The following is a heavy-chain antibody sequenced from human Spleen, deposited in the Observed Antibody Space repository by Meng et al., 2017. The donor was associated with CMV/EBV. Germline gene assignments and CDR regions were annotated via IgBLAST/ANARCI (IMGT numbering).Heavy chain of an antibody. CDR1: GFTFSDYY. Sequence: GGSLRLSCAASGFTFSDYYMSWIRQAPGKGLEWVANIKQDGSEKYYVDSVKGRFTISRDNAKNSLYLQMNSLRAEDTAVYYCARESLNSDYWGQGTLVTVSS. J-gene: IGHJ4*02. V-gene: IGHV3-7*01. CDR3: ARESLNSDY. CDR2: IKQDGSEK.